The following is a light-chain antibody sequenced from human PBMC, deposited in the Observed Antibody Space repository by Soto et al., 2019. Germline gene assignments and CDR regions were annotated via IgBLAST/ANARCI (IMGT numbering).Light chain of an antibody. CDR2: DVS. CDR3: SAYTSSSLHV. J-gene: IGLJ1*01. Sequence: QSALTQPASVSGSPGQSVTISCTGTSSDVGGYNYVSWYQQHPGNAPQLMIYDVSNRPSGVSNRFSGSKSGTTASLTISGLHAEDEADYYCSAYTSSSLHVFGTGTKLTVL. V-gene: IGLV2-14*03. CDR1: SSDVGGYNY.